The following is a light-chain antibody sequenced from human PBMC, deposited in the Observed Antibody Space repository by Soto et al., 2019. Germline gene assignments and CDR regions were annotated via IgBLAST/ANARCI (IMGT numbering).Light chain of an antibody. CDR1: QTILSN. CDR2: GAS. V-gene: IGKV3-15*01. CDR3: QQYNNWPIP. J-gene: IGKJ5*01. Sequence: IMMTQSPATLSVSPGERATLSCRASQTILSNLAWYQQKPGQAPRLLIYGASTRATDIPARFSGSASGTEFTLTISSLQSEDFTIYYCQQYNNWPIPFGQGGLLEVK.